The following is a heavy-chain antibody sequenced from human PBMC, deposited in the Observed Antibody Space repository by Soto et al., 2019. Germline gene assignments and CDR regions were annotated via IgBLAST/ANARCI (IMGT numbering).Heavy chain of an antibody. CDR1: WIPLQSHT. D-gene: IGHD2-15*01. J-gene: IGHJ4*02. CDR2: ISSSSTYI. V-gene: IGHV3-21*01. CDR3: ARVFGYCSGGACSSLDY. Sequence: GGFLRLFRGASWIPLQSHTMNWVPPAPRKGLEWVSSISSSSTYIYYADSVKGRFTISRDNAKNSLYLQMNSLRAEDTAVYYCARVFGYCSGGACSSLDYWGQGTLVTVSS.